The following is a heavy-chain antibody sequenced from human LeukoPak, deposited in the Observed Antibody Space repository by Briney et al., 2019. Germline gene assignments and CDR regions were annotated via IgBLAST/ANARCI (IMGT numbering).Heavy chain of an antibody. D-gene: IGHD6-6*01. CDR2: IYTSGRT. V-gene: IGHV4-4*07. CDR1: GGSISNYY. CDR3: ARESYSSSYLFDY. Sequence: SETLSLTCTVSGGSISNYYWSWIRQPAGKGLEWIGRIYTSGRTNYNPSLKSRVTMSVDTSKNQFSLKLSSVTAADTAVYYCARESYSSSYLFDYWGQGTLVTVSS. J-gene: IGHJ4*02.